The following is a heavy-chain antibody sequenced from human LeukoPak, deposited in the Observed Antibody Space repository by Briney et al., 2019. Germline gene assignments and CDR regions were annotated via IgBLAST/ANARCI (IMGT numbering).Heavy chain of an antibody. Sequence: GGSLRLSCAASGFIFSNYEMNWVRQAPGKGLEWVSYISSTSSTIYYADSVKGRFTISRDNAKKSLYLQMNSLRAEDTGVYYCARNYYASGSSQFDYWGQGTLVTVSS. CDR2: ISSTSSTI. D-gene: IGHD3-10*01. J-gene: IGHJ4*02. V-gene: IGHV3-48*03. CDR1: GFIFSNYE. CDR3: ARNYYASGSSQFDY.